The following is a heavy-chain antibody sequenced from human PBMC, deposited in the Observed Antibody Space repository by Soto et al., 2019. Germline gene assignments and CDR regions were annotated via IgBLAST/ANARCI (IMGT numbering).Heavy chain of an antibody. CDR3: TTVPGPTAFDI. CDR1: GFTFSNAW. V-gene: IGHV3-15*01. Sequence: LSLTCAASGFTFSNAWMSWVRQAPGKGLEWVGRIKSKTDGGTTDYAAPVKGRFTISRDDSKNTLYLQMNSLKTEDTAVYYCTTVPGPTAFDIWGQGTMVTVS. J-gene: IGHJ3*02. D-gene: IGHD3-10*01. CDR2: IKSKTDGGTT.